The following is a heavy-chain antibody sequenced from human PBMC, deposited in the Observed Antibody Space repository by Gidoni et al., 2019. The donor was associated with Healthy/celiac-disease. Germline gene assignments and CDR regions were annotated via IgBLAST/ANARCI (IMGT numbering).Heavy chain of an antibody. D-gene: IGHD2-8*01. J-gene: IGHJ3*02. CDR1: GWSFSGYY. V-gene: IGHV4-34*01. CDR2: INHSGST. Sequence: QVQLQQWGAGLLKPSETLSLTCAVYGWSFSGYYWSWIRQPPGKGLEWIGEINHSGSTNYNPSLKSRVTISVDTSKNQFSLKLSSVTAADTAVYYCARGSIVLMVYAMNDAFDIWGQGTMVTVSS. CDR3: ARGSIVLMVYAMNDAFDI.